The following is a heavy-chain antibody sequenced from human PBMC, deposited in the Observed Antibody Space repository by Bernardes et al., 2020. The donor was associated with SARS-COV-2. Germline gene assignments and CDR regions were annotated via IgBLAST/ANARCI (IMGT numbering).Heavy chain of an antibody. V-gene: IGHV4-4*07. CDR3: ARVTAVAGTSYYGMDV. CDR1: GGSISSYY. CDR2: IYTSGST. D-gene: IGHD6-19*01. J-gene: IGHJ6*02. Sequence: SETLSLTCTVSGGSISSYYWSWIRQPAGKGLEWIGRIYTSGSTNYNPSLKSRVTMSVDTSKNQFSLKLSSVTAADTAVYYCARVTAVAGTSYYGMDVWGQGTTVTVSS.